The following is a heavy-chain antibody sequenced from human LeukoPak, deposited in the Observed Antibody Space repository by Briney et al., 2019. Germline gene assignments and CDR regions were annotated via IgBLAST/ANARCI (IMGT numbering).Heavy chain of an antibody. D-gene: IGHD2-15*01. CDR3: TRSRFCSTGTCPPGY. CDR1: GFTFSSYA. V-gene: IGHV3-23*01. Sequence: SGGSLRLSCAASGFTFSSYAMSWVRQAPGKGLEWVSAISGSGGSTYYADSVKGRFTVSRDNAKNSLYLQMNSLGAEDTAVYYCTRSRFCSTGTCPPGYWGQGTLVTVSS. CDR2: ISGSGGST. J-gene: IGHJ4*02.